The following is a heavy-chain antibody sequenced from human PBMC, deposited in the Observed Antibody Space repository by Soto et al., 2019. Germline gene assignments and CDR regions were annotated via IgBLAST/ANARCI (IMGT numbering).Heavy chain of an antibody. J-gene: IGHJ4*02. Sequence: PSETLFLTCAVSGGSISSGGYSWSWIRQPPGKGLEWIGYIYHSGSTYYNPSLKSRVTISVDRSKNQFSLKLSSVTAADTAVYYCARDASGGFDYWGQGTLVTVSS. CDR2: IYHSGST. CDR1: GGSISSGGYS. CDR3: ARDASGGFDY. D-gene: IGHD2-15*01. V-gene: IGHV4-30-2*01.